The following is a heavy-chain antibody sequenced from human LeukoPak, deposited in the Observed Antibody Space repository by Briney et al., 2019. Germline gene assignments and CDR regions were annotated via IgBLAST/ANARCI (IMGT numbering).Heavy chain of an antibody. CDR3: TRSDCGGDDAFDI. D-gene: IGHD2-21*02. CDR1: GFTFGDYA. CDR2: IRRKAYSEAT. Sequence: GGSLRLSCTASGFTFGDYAMSWFRQAPGKGLEWVGFIRRKAYSEATQYAASVKGRFTISRDDSKSIAYLQMNSLKTEDTAVYYRTRSDCGGDDAFDIWGQGTMVTVSS. V-gene: IGHV3-49*03. J-gene: IGHJ3*02.